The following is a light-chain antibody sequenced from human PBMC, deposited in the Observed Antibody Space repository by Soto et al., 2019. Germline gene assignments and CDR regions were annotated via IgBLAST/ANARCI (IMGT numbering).Light chain of an antibody. CDR1: QCISTE. CDR3: QQGHNWPLT. V-gene: IGKV3-15*01. CDR2: SAS. J-gene: IGKJ2*01. Sequence: EIVMTQSPATLSVSPGERATLSCRASQCISTELAWYQQKPGQPPRLLIYSASTRATGVPARFTGSGSGSELTLTISGLQSEDFAVYYCQQGHNWPLTFGQGTRLEI.